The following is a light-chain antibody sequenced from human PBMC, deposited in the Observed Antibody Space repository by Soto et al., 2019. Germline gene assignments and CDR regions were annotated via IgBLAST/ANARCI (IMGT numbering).Light chain of an antibody. CDR1: SSDVGAYIF. Sequence: QSALTQPPSASGAPGQSVTITCTGTSSDVGAYIFVSWYQQHPGKAPKLMVYDVNRRPPGVPDRFFGSKSGNTASLTVAGLQAEDEAHYYCVSFAGGTYVFATGTKVTVL. CDR2: DVN. V-gene: IGLV2-8*01. CDR3: VSFAGGTYV. J-gene: IGLJ1*01.